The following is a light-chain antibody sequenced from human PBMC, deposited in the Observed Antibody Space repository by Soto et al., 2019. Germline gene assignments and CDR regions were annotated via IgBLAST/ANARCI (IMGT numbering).Light chain of an antibody. CDR3: CTYAGGTTWV. Sequence: QSALTQPASVSGSPGQSITISCTGTSSDVGSYNLVSWYQQHPGKAPKLMIYEGGKRPSGVSDRFSGSKSGNTASLTISGLQAEHEADYYCCTYAGGTTWVFGGGTKLTVL. J-gene: IGLJ3*02. CDR2: EGG. CDR1: SSDVGSYNL. V-gene: IGLV2-23*01.